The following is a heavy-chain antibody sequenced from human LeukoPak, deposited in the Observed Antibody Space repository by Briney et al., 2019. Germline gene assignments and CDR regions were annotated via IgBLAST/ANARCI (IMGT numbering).Heavy chain of an antibody. J-gene: IGHJ4*02. CDR1: GFTFGDYA. CDR3: VYDSSGYYYFFDY. V-gene: IGHV3-49*03. D-gene: IGHD3-22*01. Sequence: GGSLRLSCTASGFTFGDYAMSWFRQAPGKGLEWVGFIRSKAYGGTTEYAASVKGRFTISRDDSKSIAYLQMNSLRAEDTAVYYCVYDSSGYYYFFDYWGQGTLVTVSS. CDR2: IRSKAYGGTT.